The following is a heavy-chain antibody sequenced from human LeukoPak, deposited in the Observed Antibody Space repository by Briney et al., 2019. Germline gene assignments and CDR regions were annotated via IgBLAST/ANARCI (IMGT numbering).Heavy chain of an antibody. Sequence: GGSLRLSCAASGFTFSSYAMTWVRQALGKGLEWVSLISGSGGSTYYADSVKGRFTISRDNSKNTLYLQMNSLRADDTAIYYCAKDRSGSYYGTFDYWGQGTLVTVSS. D-gene: IGHD1-26*01. CDR1: GFTFSSYA. V-gene: IGHV3-23*01. J-gene: IGHJ4*02. CDR3: AKDRSGSYYGTFDY. CDR2: ISGSGGST.